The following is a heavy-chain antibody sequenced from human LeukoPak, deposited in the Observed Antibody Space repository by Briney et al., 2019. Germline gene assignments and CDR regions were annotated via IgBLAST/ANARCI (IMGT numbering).Heavy chain of an antibody. CDR2: IYTSGST. V-gene: IGHV4-4*07. Sequence: SETLSLTCTVSGGSISSYYWSWIRQPAGKGLEWIGRIYTSGSTNYNPSLKSRVTMSVDMSKNQFSLKLSSVTAADTAVYYCARQYSDILTGYHRGELYWYFDLWGRGTLVTVSS. D-gene: IGHD3-9*01. CDR3: ARQYSDILTGYHRGELYWYFDL. J-gene: IGHJ2*01. CDR1: GGSISSYY.